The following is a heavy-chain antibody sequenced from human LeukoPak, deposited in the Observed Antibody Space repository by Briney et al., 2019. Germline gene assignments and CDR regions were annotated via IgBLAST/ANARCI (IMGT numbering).Heavy chain of an antibody. J-gene: IGHJ4*02. CDR2: IYTSGST. CDR3: AREYSSGWLPGY. Sequence: SETLSLTCAVYGGSFSGYYWSWIRQPAGKGLEWIGRIYTSGSTNYNPSLKSRVTMSVDTSKNQFSLKLSPVTAADTAVYYCAREYSSGWLPGYWGQGTLVTVSS. V-gene: IGHV4-59*10. D-gene: IGHD6-19*01. CDR1: GGSFSGYY.